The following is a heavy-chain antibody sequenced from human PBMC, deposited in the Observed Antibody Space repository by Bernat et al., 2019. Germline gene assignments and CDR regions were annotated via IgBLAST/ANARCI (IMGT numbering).Heavy chain of an antibody. CDR2: IYYSGST. J-gene: IGHJ4*02. D-gene: IGHD1-26*01. CDR1: GGSISSYY. V-gene: IGHV4-59*08. Sequence: QVQLQESGPGLVKPSETLSLTCTVSGGSISSYYWSWIRQPPGKGLEWIGYIYYSGSTNYNPSLKSRVTISVDTSKNPFSLKLSSVTAADTAVYYCARRPLVGGEKRGGFYFDYWGQGTLVTVSS. CDR3: ARRPLVGGEKRGGFYFDY.